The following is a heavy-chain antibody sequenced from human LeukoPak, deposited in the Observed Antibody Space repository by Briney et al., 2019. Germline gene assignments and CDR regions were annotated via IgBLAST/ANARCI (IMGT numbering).Heavy chain of an antibody. J-gene: IGHJ4*02. CDR1: GGTISSGGYY. CDR3: AREVATILYYFDY. CDR2: IYHSGST. Sequence: SETLSLTCTVSGGTISSGGYYWSWIRQPPGKGLEWIGYIYHSGSTYYNPSLKSRVTISVDRSKNQFSLKLSSVTAADTAVYYCAREVATILYYFDYWGQGTLVTVSS. D-gene: IGHD5-12*01. V-gene: IGHV4-30-2*01.